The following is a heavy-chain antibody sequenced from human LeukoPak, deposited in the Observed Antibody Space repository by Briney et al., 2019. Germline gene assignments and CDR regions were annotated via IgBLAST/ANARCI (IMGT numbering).Heavy chain of an antibody. V-gene: IGHV4-39*07. CDR3: ARDRGNFDVDY. CDR2: IYYSGST. J-gene: IGHJ4*02. Sequence: SETLSLTCTVSGGSISSDSYYWGWIRQPPGKGLEWMGSIYYSGSTYYRPSLSSRITISLDTSKSQFSLRLSSVTAADTAVYYCARDRGNFDVDYWGQGALVTVSS. D-gene: IGHD3-9*01. CDR1: GGSISSDSYY.